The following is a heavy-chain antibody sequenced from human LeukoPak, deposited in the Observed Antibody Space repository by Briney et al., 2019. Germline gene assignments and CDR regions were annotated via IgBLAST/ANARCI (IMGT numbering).Heavy chain of an antibody. J-gene: IGHJ6*02. D-gene: IGHD6-25*01. CDR1: GGSISSGGYY. CDR2: IYYSGST. Sequence: NTSQTLSLTCTVSGGSISSGGYYWSWIRQHPGKGLEWIGYIYYSGSTYYNPSLKSRVTISVDTSKNQFSLKLSSVTAADTAVYYCARESFQRLIYGMDVWGQGTTVTVSS. CDR3: ARESFQRLIYGMDV. V-gene: IGHV4-31*03.